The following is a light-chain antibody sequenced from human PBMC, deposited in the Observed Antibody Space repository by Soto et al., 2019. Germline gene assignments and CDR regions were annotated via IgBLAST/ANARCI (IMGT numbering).Light chain of an antibody. Sequence: EIVLTHSPATLSLSPGERATLSCRASQSVSSYSAWYQQKPGQAPRLLIYDASNRATGIPARFSGSGSGTDFTLTISSLEPEDFAVYYCQQRSNWQITFGQGTRLEIK. CDR2: DAS. CDR3: QQRSNWQIT. CDR1: QSVSSY. J-gene: IGKJ5*01. V-gene: IGKV3-11*01.